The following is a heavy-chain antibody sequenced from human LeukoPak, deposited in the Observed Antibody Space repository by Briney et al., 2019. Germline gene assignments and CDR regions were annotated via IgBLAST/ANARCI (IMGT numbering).Heavy chain of an antibody. Sequence: PSETLSLTCAVYGGSFSGYYWSWTRQPPGKGLEWIGEINHSGSTNYNPSLKSRVTISVDTSKNQFSLKLSSVTAADTAVYYCAREGLRGRRYHDILTGPDWFDPWGQGTLVTVSS. CDR3: AREGLRGRRYHDILTGPDWFDP. J-gene: IGHJ5*02. V-gene: IGHV4-34*01. CDR2: INHSGST. D-gene: IGHD3-9*01. CDR1: GGSFSGYY.